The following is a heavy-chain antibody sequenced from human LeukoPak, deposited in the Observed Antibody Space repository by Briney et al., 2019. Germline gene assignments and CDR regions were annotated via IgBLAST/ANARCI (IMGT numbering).Heavy chain of an antibody. V-gene: IGHV3-53*01. CDR1: GFTVSSNH. Sequence: PGGSLRLSCAASGFTVSSNHMSWVRQAPGKGLEWVSVIYSDGRTNYADSAKGRFTISRDNSKNTLYLQMNSLRVDDTAVYYCARGRSITLLRGVAMSDGFDIWGQGAMVAVSS. CDR2: IYSDGRT. J-gene: IGHJ3*02. D-gene: IGHD3-10*01. CDR3: ARGRSITLLRGVAMSDGFDI.